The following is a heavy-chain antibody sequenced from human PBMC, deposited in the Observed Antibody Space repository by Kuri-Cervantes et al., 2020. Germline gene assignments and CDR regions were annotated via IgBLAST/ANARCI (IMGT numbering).Heavy chain of an antibody. Sequence: GESLKISCAASGFTFSSYWMHWVRQAPGKGLVWVSRINSDGSSTSYADSVKGRFTISRDNAKNTLYLQMNSLRDEDTAVYYCAREVRGFDYWGQGTLVTVSS. CDR1: GFTFSSYW. D-gene: IGHD3-10*01. CDR3: AREVRGFDY. CDR2: INSDGSST. J-gene: IGHJ4*02. V-gene: IGHV3-74*01.